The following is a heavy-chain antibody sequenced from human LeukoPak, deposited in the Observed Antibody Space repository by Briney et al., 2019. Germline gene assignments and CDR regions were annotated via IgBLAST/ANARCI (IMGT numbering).Heavy chain of an antibody. Sequence: SVKVSCKASGGTFSSYAISWVRQAPGQGLEWMGRIIPILNIANYTQKFQGRVTMTADKSTTTAYMELASLRSEDTAVYYCAREINNWFDPWGQGTLVTVSS. CDR2: IIPILNIA. CDR1: GGTFSSYA. CDR3: AREINNWFDP. J-gene: IGHJ5*02. V-gene: IGHV1-69*04.